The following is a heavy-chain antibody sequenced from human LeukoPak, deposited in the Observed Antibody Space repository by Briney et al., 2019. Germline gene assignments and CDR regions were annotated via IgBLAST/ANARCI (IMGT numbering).Heavy chain of an antibody. J-gene: IGHJ4*02. CDR3: AREAAWLRLGYFDY. D-gene: IGHD5-12*01. CDR2: IIPIFGTA. V-gene: IGHV1-69*13. CDR1: GYTFTSYG. Sequence: GASVKVSCKASGYTFTSYGISWVRQAPGQGLEWMGGIIPIFGTANYAQKFQGRVTITADESTSTAYMELSSLRSEDTAVYYCAREAAWLRLGYFDYWGQGTLVTVSS.